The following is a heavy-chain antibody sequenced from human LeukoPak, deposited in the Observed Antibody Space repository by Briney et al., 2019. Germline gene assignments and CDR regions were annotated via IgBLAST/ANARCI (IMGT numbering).Heavy chain of an antibody. Sequence: AGGSLRLSCAASGFTFDDYAMHWVRQAPGKGLEWVSGISWNSGSIGYADSVKGRFTISRDNAKNSLYLQMNSLRAEDTALYYCAKDWNPDGELLRWDAFDIWGQGTMVNVSS. J-gene: IGHJ3*02. CDR2: ISWNSGSI. CDR3: AKDWNPDGELLRWDAFDI. V-gene: IGHV3-9*01. CDR1: GFTFDDYA. D-gene: IGHD1-26*01.